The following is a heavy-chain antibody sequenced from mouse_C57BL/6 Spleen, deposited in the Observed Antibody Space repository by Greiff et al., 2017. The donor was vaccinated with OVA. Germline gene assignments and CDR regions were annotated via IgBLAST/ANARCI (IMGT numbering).Heavy chain of an antibody. J-gene: IGHJ2*01. Sequence: VQLLQSGADLANPGASLKLSCTASGYTFTSYWMPWVNQRPGQGLEWIGTINPSGGYTKYHQTLKDQATFPADKSYSTAYMQMSSLTYEDSAVYYCARWGTTVVATNYFDYWGQGTTLTVSS. D-gene: IGHD1-1*01. V-gene: IGHV1-7*01. CDR1: GYTFTSYW. CDR2: INPSGGYT. CDR3: ARWGTTVVATNYFDY.